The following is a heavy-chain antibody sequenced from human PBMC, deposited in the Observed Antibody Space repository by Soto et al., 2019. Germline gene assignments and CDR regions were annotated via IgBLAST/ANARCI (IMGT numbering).Heavy chain of an antibody. CDR3: AKLVGVRVVISFDF. J-gene: IGHJ4*02. D-gene: IGHD3-22*01. V-gene: IGHV3-23*01. Sequence: PAGSLRLSCAASGFTFSSYAMSWVRQAPGKGLEWVSTISSSGGSTYYADSVKGRFTIFRDKSKNTMYLQMNSLRAEDTAVYYCAKLVGVRVVISFDFWGQGTLVTVSS. CDR1: GFTFSSYA. CDR2: ISSSGGST.